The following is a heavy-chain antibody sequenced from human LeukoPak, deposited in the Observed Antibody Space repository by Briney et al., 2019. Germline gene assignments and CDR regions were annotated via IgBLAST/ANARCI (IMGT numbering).Heavy chain of an antibody. D-gene: IGHD4-17*01. J-gene: IGHJ4*02. CDR2: IYPGDSDT. CDR1: GYRFTSYW. V-gene: IGHV5-51*01. Sequence: GESLKISRQGSGYRFTSYWIGWVRQMPGKGLEWMGIIYPGDSDTKYSPSFQGQVTISADKSISTTYLQWSSLKASDTAMYYCARRSTMTTIDYWGQGTLVTVSS. CDR3: ARRSTMTTIDY.